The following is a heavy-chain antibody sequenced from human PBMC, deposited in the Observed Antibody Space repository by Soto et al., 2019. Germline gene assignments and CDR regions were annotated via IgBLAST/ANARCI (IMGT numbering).Heavy chain of an antibody. CDR3: ARGRGGSYGSNSANFDV. J-gene: IGHJ3*01. V-gene: IGHV3-33*01. CDR2: VWYDGSKE. CDR1: GFTFSGYG. D-gene: IGHD4-17*01. Sequence: QVQLVESGGGVVQPGRSLRLSCAASGFTFSGYGMHWVRQAPGKGLEWVAVVWYDGSKEYYADSVKGRFAISRDNSLNTLYLQINSLRAEDTAVYYCARGRGGSYGSNSANFDVWGQGTMVTVSS.